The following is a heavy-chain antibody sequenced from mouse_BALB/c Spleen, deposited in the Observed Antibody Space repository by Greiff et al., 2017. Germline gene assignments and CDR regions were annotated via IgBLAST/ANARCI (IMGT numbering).Heavy chain of an antibody. CDR3: AREEGITTAFAY. V-gene: IGHV3-6*02. CDR1: GYSITSGYY. D-gene: IGHD1-2*01. Sequence: EVKLLESGPGLVKPSQSLSLTCSVTGYSITSGYYWNWIRQFPGNKLEWMGYISYDGSNNYNPSLKNRISITRDTSKNQFFLKLNSVTTEDTATYYCAREEGITTAFAYWGQGTLVTVSA. J-gene: IGHJ3*01. CDR2: ISYDGSN.